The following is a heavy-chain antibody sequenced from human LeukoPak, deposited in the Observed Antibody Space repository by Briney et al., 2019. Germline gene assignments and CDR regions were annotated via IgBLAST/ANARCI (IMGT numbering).Heavy chain of an antibody. CDR3: ASQMRTYYYDSSLDY. CDR2: INPSGGST. V-gene: IGHV1-46*01. Sequence: ASVKVSCKASGYTFTSYYMHWVRQAPGQGLEWMGIINPSGGSTSYAQKFQGRVTMTRDMSTSTVYMELSRLRSDDTAVYYCASQMRTYYYDSSLDYWGQGTLVTVSS. CDR1: GYTFTSYY. J-gene: IGHJ4*02. D-gene: IGHD3-22*01.